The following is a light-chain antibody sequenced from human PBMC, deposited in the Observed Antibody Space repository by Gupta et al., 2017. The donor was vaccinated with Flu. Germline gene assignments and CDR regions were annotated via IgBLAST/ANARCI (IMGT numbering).Light chain of an antibody. CDR3: QQYNSNSIT. J-gene: IGKJ3*01. CDR1: STISTW. CDR2: KTS. Sequence: DIQMTQSPSTLSASVGDRVTITCRASSTISTWLAWYQQKPGKAPKLVIYKTSGLESGVPSRFSASASGTEFTLTISSLQPDDFATYYCQQYNSNSITFGPGTKVDIK. V-gene: IGKV1-5*03.